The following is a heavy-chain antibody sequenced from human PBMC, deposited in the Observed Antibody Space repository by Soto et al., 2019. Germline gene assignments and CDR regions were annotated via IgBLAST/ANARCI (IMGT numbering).Heavy chain of an antibody. J-gene: IGHJ5*02. CDR1: GGSLSSYY. Sequence: PAETLPLTCTVSGGSLSSYYWSWIRQPPGKGLEWIGYIYYSGSTNYNPSLKSRVTISVDTSKNQFSLKLSSVTAADTAVYYCARDGIAAAGTSWFDPWGQGTLVTVS. V-gene: IGHV4-59*01. CDR3: ARDGIAAAGTSWFDP. CDR2: IYYSGST. D-gene: IGHD6-13*01.